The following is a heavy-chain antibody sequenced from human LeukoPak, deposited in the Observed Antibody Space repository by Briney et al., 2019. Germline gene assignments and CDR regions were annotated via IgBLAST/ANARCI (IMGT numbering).Heavy chain of an antibody. J-gene: IGHJ4*02. CDR3: ARDPFKLYGSGLYYFDY. Sequence: ASETLSLTCTVSGGSISSYYWSWIRQPAGKGLEWIGRIYTSGSTNYNPSLKSRVTMSVDTSKNQFSLKLSSVTAADTAVYYCARDPFKLYGSGLYYFDYWGQGTLVTVSS. CDR1: GGSISSYY. CDR2: IYTSGST. D-gene: IGHD3-10*01. V-gene: IGHV4-4*07.